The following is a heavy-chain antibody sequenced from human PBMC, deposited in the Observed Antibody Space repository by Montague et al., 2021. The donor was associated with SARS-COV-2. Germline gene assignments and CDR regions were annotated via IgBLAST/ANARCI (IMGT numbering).Heavy chain of an antibody. CDR1: GGSVSSGGYY. D-gene: IGHD6-13*01. CDR2: IYYSGST. V-gene: IGHV4-61*08. Sequence: SETLSLTCTVSGGSVSSGGYYWSWIRQPPGKGLEWIGYIYYSGSTNYNPSLKSRVTISLGMSKNQFSLKLTSVTAADTAVYYCARVSLAAAATRSDYWGQGTLVTVSS. CDR3: ARVSLAAAATRSDY. J-gene: IGHJ4*02.